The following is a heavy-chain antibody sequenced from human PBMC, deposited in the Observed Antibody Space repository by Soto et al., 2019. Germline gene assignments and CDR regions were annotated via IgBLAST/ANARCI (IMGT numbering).Heavy chain of an antibody. CDR2: IRGRGATT. J-gene: IGHJ4*02. CDR3: AKDVNYDVLAGYYYY. D-gene: IGHD3-9*01. Sequence: GGSLRLSCAASDFTLSSYGMTWVRQPPGKGLEWVSTIRGRGATTYNADSVKGRFTISRDDSKNTLYLQMNSLRVDDTAVYFCAKDVNYDVLAGYYYYWGQGTRVTVSS. CDR1: DFTLSSYG. V-gene: IGHV3-23*01.